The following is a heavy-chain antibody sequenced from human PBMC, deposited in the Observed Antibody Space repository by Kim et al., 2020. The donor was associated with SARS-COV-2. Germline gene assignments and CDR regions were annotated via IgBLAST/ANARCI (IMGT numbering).Heavy chain of an antibody. D-gene: IGHD5-12*01. V-gene: IGHV5-51*01. J-gene: IGHJ3*02. Sequence: SPSFQGQVTISADKSISTAYLQWSSLKASDTAMYYCASLGAIVATNAFDIWGQGTMVTVSS. CDR3: ASLGAIVATNAFDI.